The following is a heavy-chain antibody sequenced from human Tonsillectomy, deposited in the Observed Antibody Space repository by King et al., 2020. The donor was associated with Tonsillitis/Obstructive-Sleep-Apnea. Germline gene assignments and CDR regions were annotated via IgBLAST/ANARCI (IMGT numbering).Heavy chain of an antibody. D-gene: IGHD2-2*01. CDR3: AKDCSSTSCYGMDV. J-gene: IGHJ6*02. V-gene: IGHV3-23*04. Sequence: VQLVESGGGLVQPGGSLRLSCAASGFTFSSYAMSWVRQDPGKGLEWVSTISGGGGSTYYADSVKGRFTISRDNFKNTLYLQMNSLRVEDTAVYYCAKDCSSTSCYGMDVWGQGTTVIVSS. CDR2: ISGGGGST. CDR1: GFTFSSYA.